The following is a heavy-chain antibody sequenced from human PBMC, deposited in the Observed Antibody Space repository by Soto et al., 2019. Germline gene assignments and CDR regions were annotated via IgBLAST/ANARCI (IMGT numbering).Heavy chain of an antibody. D-gene: IGHD5-12*01. V-gene: IGHV3-66*01. J-gene: IGHJ4*02. CDR1: GFTVSSNY. CDR3: ARGFYSGCHDFDY. CDR2: IYSGGST. Sequence: EVQLLESGGGLVQPGGSLRLSCAASGFTVSSNYMSWVRQAPGKGLEWVSVIYSGGSTYYADSVKGRVTISRDNSKNTLYLQMNSLRAEDTAVYYCARGFYSGCHDFDYWGQGTLVTVSS.